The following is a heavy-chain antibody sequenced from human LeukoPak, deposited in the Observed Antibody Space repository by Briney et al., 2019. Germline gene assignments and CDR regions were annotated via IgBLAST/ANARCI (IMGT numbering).Heavy chain of an antibody. V-gene: IGHV4-34*01. D-gene: IGHD1-26*01. CDR1: GGSFSGYY. Sequence: SETLSLTCAVYGGSFSGYYWSWIRQPPGKGLDGIGEINHSGSTNYNPSLKSRVTISVDTSKIQFSLKLSSVAAADTAVYYCARRGNGSFYYFDDWSQGTLVTVSA. J-gene: IGHJ4*02. CDR2: INHSGST. CDR3: ARRGNGSFYYFDD.